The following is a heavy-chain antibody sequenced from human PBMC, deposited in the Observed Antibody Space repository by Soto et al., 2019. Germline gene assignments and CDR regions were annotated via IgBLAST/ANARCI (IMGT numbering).Heavy chain of an antibody. Sequence: EVQLLESGGGLVQPGGSLRLSCAASGFTFSSYAMRWVRQAPVKGLEWVSAISGSGGSTYYADSVQGRFTISRDNSKNTLYLQMNSLRAEDTAVYYCARRGSGSYYDDWGQGTLVTVSS. J-gene: IGHJ4*02. D-gene: IGHD1-26*01. CDR3: ARRGSGSYYDD. CDR2: ISGSGGST. V-gene: IGHV3-23*01. CDR1: GFTFSSYA.